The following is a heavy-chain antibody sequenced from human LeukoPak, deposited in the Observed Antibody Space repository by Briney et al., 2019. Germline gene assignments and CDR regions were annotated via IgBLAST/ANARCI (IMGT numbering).Heavy chain of an antibody. V-gene: IGHV1-18*01. J-gene: IGHJ4*02. CDR3: ARDSPDGSGTYYNDSPDY. D-gene: IGHD3-10*01. CDR1: GYTFSSYG. CDR2: VCAYNGNT. Sequence: ASVKVSCKASGYTFSSYGISWVRQAPGQGLEWMGWVCAYNGNTNYRQKLQGRVTMTTDTFTGTAYMDLRSLRSDDTAIYYCARDSPDGSGTYYNDSPDYWGQGTLVTVSS.